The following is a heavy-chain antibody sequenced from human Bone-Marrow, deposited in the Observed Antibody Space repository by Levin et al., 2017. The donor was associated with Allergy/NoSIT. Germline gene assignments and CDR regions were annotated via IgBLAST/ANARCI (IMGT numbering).Heavy chain of an antibody. V-gene: IGHV4-59*08. CDR3: ARQAIPAAMNGFDS. CDR2: IYYSGST. Sequence: SQTLSLTCTVSGASISSFYWSWIRQPPGKGLEWIGYIYYSGSTNYSPSLKSRVSMSADMSRNQVYLTMSSVTAADTAVYYCARQAIPAAMNGFDSWGQGTLVTVSS. J-gene: IGHJ5*01. D-gene: IGHD2-2*01. CDR1: GASISSFY.